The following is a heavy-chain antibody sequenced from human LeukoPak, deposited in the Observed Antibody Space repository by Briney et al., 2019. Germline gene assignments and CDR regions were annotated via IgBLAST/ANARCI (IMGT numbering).Heavy chain of an antibody. Sequence: GASVKVSCKASGYTFTDYYMHWVRQAPGQGLEWMGWINPNSGGTNYAQKFQGRVAMTRDTSITTAYMELTSLRSDGTAVYYCATGKYYDYILAYWGQGTLVTVSS. CDR1: GYTFTDYY. J-gene: IGHJ4*02. CDR3: ATGKYYDYILAY. V-gene: IGHV1-2*02. D-gene: IGHD3-16*01. CDR2: INPNSGGT.